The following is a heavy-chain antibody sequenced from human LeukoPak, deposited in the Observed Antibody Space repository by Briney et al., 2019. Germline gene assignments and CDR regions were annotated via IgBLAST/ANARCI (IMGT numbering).Heavy chain of an antibody. Sequence: SETLSLTCAVYGGSFSGYYWSWIRQPPGKGLEWIGEINHSGSTNYNPSLKSRVTISVDTSKNQFSLKLSSVTAADTAVYYCARDHTSIAAAGKGYYYGMDVWGQGTTVTVSS. CDR1: GGSFSGYY. J-gene: IGHJ6*02. CDR3: ARDHTSIAAAGKGYYYGMDV. D-gene: IGHD6-13*01. CDR2: INHSGST. V-gene: IGHV4-34*01.